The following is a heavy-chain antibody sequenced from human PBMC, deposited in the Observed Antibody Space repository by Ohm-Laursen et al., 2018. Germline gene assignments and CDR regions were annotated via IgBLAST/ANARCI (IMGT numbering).Heavy chain of an antibody. V-gene: IGHV1-18*01. CDR3: ATGYDSSGYYSS. D-gene: IGHD3-22*01. CDR1: GVTFNSYA. CDR2: ISGYNGNT. J-gene: IGHJ5*02. Sequence: SVKVSCKTSGVTFNSYAISWVRQAPRQGLEWMGWISGYNGNTNYAQKFRGRVTMTTDTSTSTAYMELRSLRSDDTAVYYCATGYDSSGYYSSWGQGTLVTVSS.